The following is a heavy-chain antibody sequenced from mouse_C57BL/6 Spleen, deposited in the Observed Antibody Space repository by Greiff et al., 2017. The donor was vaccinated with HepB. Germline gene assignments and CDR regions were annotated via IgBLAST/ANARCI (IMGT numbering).Heavy chain of an antibody. Sequence: VKLMESGPGLVAPSQSLSITCTVSGFSLTSYAISWVRQPPGKGLEWLGVIWTGGGTNYNSALKSRLSISKDNSKSQVFLKMNSLQTDDTARYYCARNSGSSPYWYFDVWGTGTTVTVSS. D-gene: IGHD1-1*01. V-gene: IGHV2-9-1*01. J-gene: IGHJ1*03. CDR3: ARNSGSSPYWYFDV. CDR1: GFSLTSYA. CDR2: IWTGGGT.